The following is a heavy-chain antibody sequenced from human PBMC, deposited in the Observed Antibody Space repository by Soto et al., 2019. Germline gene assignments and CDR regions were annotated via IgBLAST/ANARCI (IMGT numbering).Heavy chain of an antibody. CDR2: IYYSGST. CDR1: GGSISSYY. CDR3: ARDPQGVDAFDI. J-gene: IGHJ3*02. Sequence: SETLSLTCTVSGGSISSYYWSWIRQPPGKGLEWIGYIYYSGSTNYNPSLKSRVTISVDTSKNQFSPKLSSVTAADTAVYYCARDPQGVDAFDIWGQGTMVTVSS. V-gene: IGHV4-59*01. D-gene: IGHD2-8*01.